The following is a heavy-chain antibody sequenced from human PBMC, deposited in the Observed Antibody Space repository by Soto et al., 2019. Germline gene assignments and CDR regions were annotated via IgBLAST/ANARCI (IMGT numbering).Heavy chain of an antibody. CDR1: GASFTGFY. V-gene: IGHV4-34*01. Sequence: PSEPLSLTCLVYGASFTGFYWSWIRQPPGKGLEWIGEINHSGSTNYNPSLKSRVTISVDTSKNQFSLKLSSVTAADTAVYYCARGRVYYYYGMDVWGQGTTVT. J-gene: IGHJ6*02. CDR3: ARGRVYYYYGMDV. CDR2: INHSGST.